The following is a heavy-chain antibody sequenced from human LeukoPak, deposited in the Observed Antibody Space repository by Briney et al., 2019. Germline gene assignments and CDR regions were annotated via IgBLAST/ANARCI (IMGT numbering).Heavy chain of an antibody. CDR3: ARDRDYDFWSGYYTADYYYYYYYMDV. D-gene: IGHD3-3*01. CDR1: GGSISSYY. J-gene: IGHJ6*03. CDR2: IYTSGST. Sequence: PSETLSLTCTVSGGSISSYYWSWIRQPAGKGLEWIGRIYTSGSTNYNPSLKSRVTISVDKSKNQFSLKLSSVTAADTAVYYCARDRDYDFWSGYYTADYYYYYYYMDVWGKGTTVTVSS. V-gene: IGHV4-4*07.